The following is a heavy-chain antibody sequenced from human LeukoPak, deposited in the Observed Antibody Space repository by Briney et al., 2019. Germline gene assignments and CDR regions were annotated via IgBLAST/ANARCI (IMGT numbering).Heavy chain of an antibody. CDR2: LPLDGSYQ. CDR1: GFTFSDYT. CDR3: ARGLHDRSWYGAH. J-gene: IGHJ4*02. Sequence: GGSLRLSRAASGFTFSDYTMQWVRQAPGKGLEWVALLPLDGSYQYYADSLKGRFTISRDNFKNALYLQMNSLRLEDTAVYYCARGLHDRSWYGAHWGQGTLLSVSS. V-gene: IGHV3-30*04. D-gene: IGHD6-13*01.